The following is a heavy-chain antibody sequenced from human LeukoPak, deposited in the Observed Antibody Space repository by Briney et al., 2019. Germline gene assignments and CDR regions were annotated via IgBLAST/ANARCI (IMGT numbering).Heavy chain of an antibody. D-gene: IGHD5-18*01. Sequence: PSETLSLTCTVSGGSISSGGYYWSWIRQPPGKGLEWIGYIYHSGSTYYNPSLKSRVTISVDRSKNQFSLELSSVTAADTAVYHCARDGYSYGLLGYWGQGTLVTVSS. CDR1: GGSISSGGYY. CDR3: ARDGYSYGLLGY. J-gene: IGHJ4*02. V-gene: IGHV4-30-2*01. CDR2: IYHSGST.